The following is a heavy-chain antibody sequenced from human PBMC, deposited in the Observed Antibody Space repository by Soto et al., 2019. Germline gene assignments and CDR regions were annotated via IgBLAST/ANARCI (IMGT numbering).Heavy chain of an antibody. CDR3: AKEGDLIGYNYGSCFDY. J-gene: IGHJ4*02. V-gene: IGHV3-23*01. CDR1: GFTFSSYS. Sequence: AGGSLRLSCAASGFTFSSYSMSWVRQAPGKGLEWVSAITGSGGSTYYADSVKGRFTISRDNSKNTLHLQMNSLRAEDTAVYYCAKEGDLIGYNYGSCFDYWGQGTLVTVSS. D-gene: IGHD5-18*01. CDR2: ITGSGGST.